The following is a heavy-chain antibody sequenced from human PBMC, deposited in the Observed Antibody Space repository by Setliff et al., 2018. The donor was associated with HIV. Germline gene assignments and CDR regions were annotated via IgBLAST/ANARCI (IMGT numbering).Heavy chain of an antibody. CDR3: ASLDGSESPYIYYYYMDV. J-gene: IGHJ6*03. V-gene: IGHV4-39*01. Sequence: SETLSLTCTVSGGSISTSRYYWGWIRQPPGKGLEWIGSINYRGNTYYNPSLKSRAAISVDTSKNQISLKLSSVTAADTAVYYCASLDGSESPYIYYYYMDVWGKGTAVPVSS. CDR2: INYRGNT. CDR1: GGSISTSRYY. D-gene: IGHD3-10*01.